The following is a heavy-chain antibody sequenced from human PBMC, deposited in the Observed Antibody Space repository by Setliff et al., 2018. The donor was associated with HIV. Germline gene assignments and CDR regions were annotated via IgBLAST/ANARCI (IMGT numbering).Heavy chain of an antibody. Sequence: NPSETLSLTCTVSGDSIITYYWTWIRQPPGKGLEWIGYIHHSGSSDYTPSLRGRVTMSVDTSKNQFSLKLSSVTAADTAVYYCARPFDWGSSHPLGYWSQGTLVTVSS. D-gene: IGHD3-9*01. CDR1: GDSIITYY. CDR3: ARPFDWGSSHPLGY. V-gene: IGHV4-59*08. J-gene: IGHJ4*02. CDR2: IHHSGSS.